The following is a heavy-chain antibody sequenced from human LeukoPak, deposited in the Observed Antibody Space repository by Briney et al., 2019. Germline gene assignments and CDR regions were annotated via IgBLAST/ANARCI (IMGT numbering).Heavy chain of an antibody. J-gene: IGHJ4*02. CDR2: ISAGNGNT. CDR3: ARDQVGDCSSTSCYPPFDY. Sequence: ASVKVSCKASGYTFTSYGISWVRQAPGQGLEWMGWISAGNGNTKYSQKFQGRVTITRDTSASTAYMELSSLRSEDTAVYYCARDQVGDCSSTSCYPPFDYWGQGTLVTVSS. CDR1: GYTFTSYG. D-gene: IGHD2-2*01. V-gene: IGHV1-18*01.